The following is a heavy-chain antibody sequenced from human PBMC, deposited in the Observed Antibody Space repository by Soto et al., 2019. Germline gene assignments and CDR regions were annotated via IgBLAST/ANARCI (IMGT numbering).Heavy chain of an antibody. CDR2: IYYSGGT. J-gene: IGHJ3*02. V-gene: IGHV4-61*01. CDR1: GGSVSSGSYY. D-gene: IGHD3-10*01. CDR3: ARDKVEGGSGAFDI. Sequence: SETLSLTCTVSGGSVSSGSYYCTGILQPPGKGLEWIGYIYYSGGTNYNPSLKSRVTISVDTSKNQFSLKLSSVTAADTAVYYCARDKVEGGSGAFDIWGQGTMVTVSS.